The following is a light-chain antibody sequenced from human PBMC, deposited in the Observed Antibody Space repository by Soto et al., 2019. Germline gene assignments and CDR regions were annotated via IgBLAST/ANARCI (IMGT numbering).Light chain of an antibody. V-gene: IGKV3-15*01. CDR2: DAS. CDR3: QLYKNWPPLT. J-gene: IGKJ4*01. Sequence: EVVMTQSPATLSLSPGDRATLSCRASQSVSSSLAWYEQKPGQVPRLLIYDASTRATGIPARFSGSGSGTEFTLSISSLQSEDFAVYYFQLYKNWPPLTFGGGTKVEIK. CDR1: QSVSSS.